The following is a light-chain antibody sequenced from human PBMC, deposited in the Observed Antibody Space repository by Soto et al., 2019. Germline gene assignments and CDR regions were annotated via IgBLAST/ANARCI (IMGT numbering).Light chain of an antibody. V-gene: IGLV1-36*01. Sequence: QSVLTQPPSVSGSPRQTVTISCSGRTSNIGHNDVNWYQQFPGKSPKLLIFFDDMLASGVSDRFSGSKSGTSASLAISGLQSEDEADYYCAAWDDTFHGPVFGGGTKLTVL. CDR1: TSNIGHND. CDR3: AAWDDTFHGPV. J-gene: IGLJ2*01. CDR2: FDD.